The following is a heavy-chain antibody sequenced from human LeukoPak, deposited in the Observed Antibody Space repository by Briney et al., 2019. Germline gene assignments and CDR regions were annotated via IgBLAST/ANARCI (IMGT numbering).Heavy chain of an antibody. CDR2: TYYRSKWYC. D-gene: IGHD7-27*01. CDR1: GDSVSSNSVA. Sequence: SQTLSLTCAISGDSVSSNSVAWDWIRQSPSRGLEWLGRTYYRSKWYCDYAVSVQSRIIINPDTSKNQFSLQLNSVTPEVTAVYYCARDLGHFDPWGQGTLVTVSS. V-gene: IGHV6-1*01. CDR3: ARDLGHFDP. J-gene: IGHJ5*02.